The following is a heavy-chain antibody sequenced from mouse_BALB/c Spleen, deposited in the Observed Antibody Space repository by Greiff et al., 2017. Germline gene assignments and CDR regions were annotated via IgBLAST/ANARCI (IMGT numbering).Heavy chain of an antibody. Sequence: EVQLVESGAELVKPGASVKLSCTASGFNIKDTYMHWVKQRPEQGLEWIGRIDPANGNTKYDPKFQGKATITADTSSNTAYLQLSSLTSEDTAVYYCARYYGSFYAMDYWGQGTSVTVSS. J-gene: IGHJ4*01. CDR3: ARYYGSFYAMDY. CDR1: GFNIKDTY. D-gene: IGHD1-1*01. CDR2: IDPANGNT. V-gene: IGHV14-3*02.